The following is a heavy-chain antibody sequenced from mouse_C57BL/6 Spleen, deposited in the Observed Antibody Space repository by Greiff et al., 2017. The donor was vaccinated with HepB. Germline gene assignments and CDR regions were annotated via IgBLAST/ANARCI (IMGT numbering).Heavy chain of an antibody. CDR2: IDPNSGGT. CDR1: GYTFTSYW. J-gene: IGHJ4*01. D-gene: IGHD2-3*01. V-gene: IGHV1-72*01. Sequence: LQESGAELVKPGASVKLSCKASGYTFTSYWMHWVKRRPGRGLEWIGRIDPNSGGTKYNEKFKSKATLTVDKPSSTAYMQLSSLTSEDSAVYYCARWVYDGYYGMDYWGQGTSVTVSS. CDR3: ARWVYDGYYGMDY.